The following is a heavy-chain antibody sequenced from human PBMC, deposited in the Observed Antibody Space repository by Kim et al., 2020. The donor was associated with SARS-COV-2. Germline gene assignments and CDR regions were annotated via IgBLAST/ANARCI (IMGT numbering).Heavy chain of an antibody. J-gene: IGHJ2*01. CDR1: GFSFSNYA. CDR2: ISYDGSIQ. D-gene: IGHD3-9*01. V-gene: IGHV3-30*18. CDR3: AKVLTGFRWDLDR. Sequence: GGSLRLSCAASGFSFSNYAMHWVRQAPGKGLAWVALISYDGSIQYYADPVKGRFTISRDNSKNTVYLQMNTLRAEDTAVYYCAKVLTGFRWDLDRCGRGTLVSVSS.